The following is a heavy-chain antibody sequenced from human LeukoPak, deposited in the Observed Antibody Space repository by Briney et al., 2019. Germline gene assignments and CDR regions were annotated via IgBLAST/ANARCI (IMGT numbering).Heavy chain of an antibody. D-gene: IGHD3-3*01. V-gene: IGHV3-21*01. CDR3: ARQEDPTYYDFWSGYYFDY. Sequence: PGGSLRLSCAASGFTFRSYSMNWVRQAPGKGLEWVSAIDPSSTYIYYADSVKGRFTISRDNAENSLYLQMNSLRVEDTAVYYCARQEDPTYYDFWSGYYFDYWGQGTLVTVSS. CDR2: IDPSSTYI. J-gene: IGHJ4*02. CDR1: GFTFRSYS.